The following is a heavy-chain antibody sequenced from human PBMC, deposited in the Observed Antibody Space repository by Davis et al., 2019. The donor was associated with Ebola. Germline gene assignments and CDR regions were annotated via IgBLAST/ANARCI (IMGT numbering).Heavy chain of an antibody. D-gene: IGHD6-13*01. CDR2: INHSGST. CDR1: GGSISGYY. J-gene: IGHJ4*02. CDR3: ARQGISRSWYGGYYFDC. V-gene: IGHV4-34*01. Sequence: MPSETLSLTCTVSGGSISGYYWSWIRQPPGKGLEWIGEINHSGSTNYNPSLKSRVTISVDTSKSQFSLNLNSVTAADTAVYSCARQGISRSWYGGYYFDCWGQGILVTVSS.